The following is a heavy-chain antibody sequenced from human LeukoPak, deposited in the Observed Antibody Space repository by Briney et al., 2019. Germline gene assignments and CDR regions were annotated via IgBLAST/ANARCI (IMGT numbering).Heavy chain of an antibody. CDR1: GYSFTSYW. V-gene: IGHV5-51*01. J-gene: IGHJ4*02. CDR2: IYPGDSDT. CDR3: ASSKSSSWYPFYLDY. D-gene: IGHD6-13*01. Sequence: LGESLKISCKGSGYSFTSYWIGWVRQMPGKGLEWMGIIYPGDSDTRYSPSFQGQVTISADKSFSTAYLQWSSLKASDTAIYYCASSKSSSWYPFYLDYWGQGTLVTVSS.